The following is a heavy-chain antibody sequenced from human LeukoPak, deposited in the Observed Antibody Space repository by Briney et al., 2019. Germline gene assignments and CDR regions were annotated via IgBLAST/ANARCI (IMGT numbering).Heavy chain of an antibody. D-gene: IGHD3-22*01. V-gene: IGHV5-10-1*01. J-gene: IGHJ4*02. CDR2: IDPSDSYT. CDR3: ARQVSSGYYYYFDY. Sequence: GESLQISCKGSGYSFTSYWITWLRQMPGKGLEWMGRIDPSDSYTNYSPSFQGHVTISADKSISTAYLQWSSLKASDTAMYYCARQVSSGYYYYFDYWGQGTLVTVSS. CDR1: GYSFTSYW.